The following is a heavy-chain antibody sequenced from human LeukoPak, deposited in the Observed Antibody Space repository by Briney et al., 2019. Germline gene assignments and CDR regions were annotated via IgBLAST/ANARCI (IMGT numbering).Heavy chain of an antibody. Sequence: SVKVSCKASGGTFSSYAISWVRQAPGQGLEWMGGIIPIFGTANYAQKFQGRVTITAYKSTSTAYMELSSLRSEDTAVYYCARSDSGSEAPNYWGQGTLVTVSS. CDR3: ARSDSGSEAPNY. V-gene: IGHV1-69*06. D-gene: IGHD1-26*01. J-gene: IGHJ4*02. CDR2: IIPIFGTA. CDR1: GGTFSSYA.